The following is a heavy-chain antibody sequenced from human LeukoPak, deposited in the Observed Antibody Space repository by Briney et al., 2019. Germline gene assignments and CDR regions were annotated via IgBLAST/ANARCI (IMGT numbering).Heavy chain of an antibody. D-gene: IGHD5-12*01. J-gene: IGHJ6*02. V-gene: IGHV1-18*01. CDR1: GYTFTSYG. CDR2: ISAYNGNT. Sequence: GASVKVSCKASGYTFTSYGISWVRQAPGQGLEWMGWISAYNGNTNYAQKLQGRVTMTTDTSTSTAYMELRSLRSDDTAVYYCARDIVATIHYYYGMDVWGQGTTVTVSS. CDR3: ARDIVATIHYYYGMDV.